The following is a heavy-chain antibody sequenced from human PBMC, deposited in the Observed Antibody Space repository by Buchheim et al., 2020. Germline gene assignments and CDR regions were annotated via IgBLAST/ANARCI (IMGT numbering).Heavy chain of an antibody. D-gene: IGHD3-3*01. Sequence: QVQLVQSGAEVKKPGASVKVSCKASGYTFTNYDINWVRQAAGQGLEWMGWMSPHSGNTGYAQRFQGRVTMTRNTSINTAYMELSSLRSEDTAVYYCTRVWSTMSHEPDYWGQGTL. CDR2: MSPHSGNT. V-gene: IGHV1-8*01. CDR3: TRVWSTMSHEPDY. J-gene: IGHJ4*02. CDR1: GYTFTNYD.